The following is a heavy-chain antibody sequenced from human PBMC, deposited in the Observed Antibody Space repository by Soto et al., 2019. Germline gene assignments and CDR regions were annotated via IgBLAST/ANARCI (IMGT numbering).Heavy chain of an antibody. Sequence: GASVKVSCKASGYTFTGYYMHWVRQAPGQGLEWMGWINPNSGGTNYAQKFQGWVTMTRDTSISTAYMELSRLRSDDTAVYYCARGAKVEAYDSSGYSVPFDYWGQGTLVTVSS. J-gene: IGHJ4*02. CDR1: GYTFTGYY. V-gene: IGHV1-2*04. CDR3: ARGAKVEAYDSSGYSVPFDY. CDR2: INPNSGGT. D-gene: IGHD3-22*01.